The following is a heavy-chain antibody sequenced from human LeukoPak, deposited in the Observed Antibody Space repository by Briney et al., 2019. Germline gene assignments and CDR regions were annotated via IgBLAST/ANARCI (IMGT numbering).Heavy chain of an antibody. J-gene: IGHJ4*02. CDR3: AKEPNYYGSGSLDY. CDR1: GFTFSSYG. Sequence: GGSLRLSCAASGFTFSSYGMHWVRQAPGKGLEWVAVISYDGSNKYFADSVKGRFTISRDNSKNTLYLQMNSLRAEDTAVYYCAKEPNYYGSGSLDYWGQGTLVTVSS. D-gene: IGHD3-10*01. CDR2: ISYDGSNK. V-gene: IGHV3-30*18.